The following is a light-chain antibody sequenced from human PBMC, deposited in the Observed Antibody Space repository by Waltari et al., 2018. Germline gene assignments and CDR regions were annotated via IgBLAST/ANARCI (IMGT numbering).Light chain of an antibody. V-gene: IGKV1-5*01. CDR3: QQYNNFPFT. Sequence: DIQMTQSPSTLSASVGDRVTITCRPSQSFGGSLAWFQQKPGKAPKLLIYDASTLEPGVPSMFSGSGSGTEFSLTVSSLQPDDFATHYCQQYNNFPFTFGP. J-gene: IGKJ3*01. CDR1: QSFGGS. CDR2: DAS.